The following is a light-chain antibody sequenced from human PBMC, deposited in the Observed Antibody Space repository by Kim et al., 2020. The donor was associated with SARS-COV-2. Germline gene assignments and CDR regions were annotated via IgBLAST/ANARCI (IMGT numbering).Light chain of an antibody. CDR1: SLSICF. CDR3: GSRDITGDHRL. CDR2: NKD. J-gene: IGLJ2*01. V-gene: IGLV3-19*01. Sequence: ALGQTVRIKGQGDSLSICFASWYQHKAGQAPIVVLYNKDNRPSGMPERFSGSGSGATASLTITGAQAEDEADYYCGSRDITGDHRLFGGGTQLTVL.